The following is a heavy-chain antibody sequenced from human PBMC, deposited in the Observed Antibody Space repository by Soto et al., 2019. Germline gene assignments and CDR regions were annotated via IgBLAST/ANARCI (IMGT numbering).Heavy chain of an antibody. CDR1: GFTFSSYA. CDR3: AKDLGYRGYSYGYYFDY. CDR2: ISGSGGST. J-gene: IGHJ4*02. Sequence: GSLRLSCAASGFTFSSYAMSWVRQAPGKGLEWVSAISGSGGSTYYADSVKGRFTISRDNSKNTLYLQMNSLRAEDTAVYYCAKDLGYRGYSYGYYFDYWGQGTLVTV. V-gene: IGHV3-23*01. D-gene: IGHD5-18*01.